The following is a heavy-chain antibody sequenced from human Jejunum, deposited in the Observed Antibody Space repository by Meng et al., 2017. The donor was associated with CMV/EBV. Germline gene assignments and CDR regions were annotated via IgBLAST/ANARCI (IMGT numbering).Heavy chain of an antibody. CDR2: IHDTGST. CDR3: ARGSIFVSFDS. Sequence: QVELKESGPGLVKPSQTLFLTCPFSGGSIGSGDYYWSWIRQPPGKGLEWIGYIHDTGSTYYNPSLKSRVDISLGTSRNHFSLTLSSVTAEDTAVYFCARGSIFVSFDSWGQGTLVTVSS. J-gene: IGHJ4*02. D-gene: IGHD3-3*01. V-gene: IGHV4-30-4*08. CDR1: GGSIGSGDYY.